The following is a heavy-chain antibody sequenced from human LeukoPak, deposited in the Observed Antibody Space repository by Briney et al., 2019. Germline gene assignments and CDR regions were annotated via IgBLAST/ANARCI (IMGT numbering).Heavy chain of an antibody. CDR2: LSGSGDST. V-gene: IGHV3-23*01. CDR1: GFTFNSYA. CDR3: AKARYYYDSSGYYGGYYFDY. Sequence: GGSLRLSCAASGFTFNSYAMSWVRQAPGKGLEWVSALSGSGDSTYYADSVKGRFTISRDNSENTLYLQMNSLRAEDTAVYYCAKARYYYDSSGYYGGYYFDYWGQGTLVTVSS. J-gene: IGHJ4*02. D-gene: IGHD3-22*01.